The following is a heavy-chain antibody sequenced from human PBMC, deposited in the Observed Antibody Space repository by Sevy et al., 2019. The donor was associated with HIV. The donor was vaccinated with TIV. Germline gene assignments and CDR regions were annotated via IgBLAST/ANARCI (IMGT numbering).Heavy chain of an antibody. D-gene: IGHD3-9*01. CDR1: GITFSTSG. J-gene: IGHJ6*02. Sequence: GGSLRLSCVVSGITFSTSGMHWVRQAPGKGLEWVAVISYHGRDKFYGDSVKGRSTITRDNSKNRLYLQMISLGAEDTAVYYCAKDFTGYNGMDVWGQGTMVTVSS. V-gene: IGHV3-30*13. CDR2: ISYHGRDK. CDR3: AKDFTGYNGMDV.